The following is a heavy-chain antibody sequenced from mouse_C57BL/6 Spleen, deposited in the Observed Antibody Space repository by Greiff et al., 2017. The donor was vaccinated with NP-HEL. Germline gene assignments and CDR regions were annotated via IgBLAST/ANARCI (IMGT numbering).Heavy chain of an antibody. CDR1: GFSLTSYA. V-gene: IGHV2-9-1*01. Sequence: VKLMESGPGLVAPSQSLSITCTVSGFSLTSYAISWVRQPPGKGLEWLGVIWTGGGTNYNSALKSRLSISKDNSKSQVFLKMNSLQTDDTARYYCARTSTVVPEYAMDYWGQGTSVTVSS. J-gene: IGHJ4*01. CDR2: IWTGGGT. CDR3: ARTSTVVPEYAMDY. D-gene: IGHD1-1*01.